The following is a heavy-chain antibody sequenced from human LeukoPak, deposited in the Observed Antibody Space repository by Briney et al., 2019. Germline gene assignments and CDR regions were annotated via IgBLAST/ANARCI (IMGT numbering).Heavy chain of an antibody. CDR1: GFTFRNDW. J-gene: IGHJ4*02. CDR2: IKQDGSEK. CDR3: ARGTIVGAVDY. D-gene: IGHD1-26*01. Sequence: GGSLRLSCAASGFTFRNDWMTWARQPPGEGLEWVANIKQDGSEKYYLDSVQGRFTISRDNARNSLYLQMNGLRGDDTAVYYCARGTIVGAVDYWGQGTLVTVSS. V-gene: IGHV3-7*05.